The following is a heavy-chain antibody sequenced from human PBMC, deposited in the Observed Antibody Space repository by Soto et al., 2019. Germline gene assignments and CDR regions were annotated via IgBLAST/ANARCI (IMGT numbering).Heavy chain of an antibody. D-gene: IGHD3-10*01. CDR1: GYSFTTYW. Sequence: PGESLKICCKGSGYSFTTYWIGWVRQMPGKGLEWMGIIYPGDFDTRYSPSFQGQVIISADKSISTAYLQWSSLKASDSALYYCARRSGGMDVWGQGTTVTVSS. J-gene: IGHJ6*02. CDR3: ARRSGGMDV. V-gene: IGHV5-51*01. CDR2: IYPGDFDT.